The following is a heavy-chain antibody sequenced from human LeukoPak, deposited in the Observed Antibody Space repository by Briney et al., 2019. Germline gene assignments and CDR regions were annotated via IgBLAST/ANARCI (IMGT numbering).Heavy chain of an antibody. J-gene: IGHJ4*02. D-gene: IGHD5-18*01. CDR1: GFTFSSYA. CDR2: ISGSGTST. CDR3: AKDPGYSYGYGFDS. Sequence: GGSLRLSCAASGFTFSSYAMSWVRQAPGKGLEWVPAISGSGTSTYYADSVKGRFTISRDNSKNTLYLQMNSLKAEDTAVYYCAKDPGYSYGYGFDSWGQGTLVTVSS. V-gene: IGHV3-23*01.